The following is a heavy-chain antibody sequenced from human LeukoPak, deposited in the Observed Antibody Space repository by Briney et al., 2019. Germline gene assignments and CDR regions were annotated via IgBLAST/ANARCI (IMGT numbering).Heavy chain of an antibody. CDR1: GYTFTSYA. J-gene: IGHJ4*02. Sequence: ASVKVSCKASGYTFTSYAMHWVRQAPGQRLEWMGWINAGNGNTKYSQKFRGRVTIARDTSASTAYTELSSPRSEDTAVYYCARDHDILTGYLFDYWGQGTLVTVSS. D-gene: IGHD3-9*01. V-gene: IGHV1-3*01. CDR3: ARDHDILTGYLFDY. CDR2: INAGNGNT.